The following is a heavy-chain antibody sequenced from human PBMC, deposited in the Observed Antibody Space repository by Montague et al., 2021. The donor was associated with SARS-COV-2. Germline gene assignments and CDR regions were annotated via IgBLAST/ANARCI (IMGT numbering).Heavy chain of an antibody. CDR1: GFTFSSYA. J-gene: IGHJ6*02. CDR2: ISYDGSNK. V-gene: IGHV3-30*04. D-gene: IGHD2-2*01. CDR3: ARQLIVFVPAAPGSPTHETYDYAMDV. Sequence: SLRLSCAASGFTFSSYAMHWVRQAPGKGLEWVAVISYDGSNKYYXDSXNGRFSISRDNSKNTLYLQINSLRAEDTAVYYCARQLIVFVPAAPGSPTHETYDYAMDVWGQGTTVTVSS.